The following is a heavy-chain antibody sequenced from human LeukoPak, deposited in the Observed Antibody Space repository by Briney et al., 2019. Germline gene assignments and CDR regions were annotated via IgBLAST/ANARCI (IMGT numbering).Heavy chain of an antibody. CDR3: AAPPPLSSGKQQLEPFDI. Sequence: TSVKVSCKASGLTFTSSAVQWVRQARGQRLDWIGWIVVVSGNTNYAQKFQERVNINRDMSTSTAYMELSSLRSEHTAVYYCAAPPPLSSGKQQLEPFDIWGQGTMVTVSS. V-gene: IGHV1-58*01. J-gene: IGHJ3*02. CDR2: IVVVSGNT. D-gene: IGHD6-13*01. CDR1: GLTFTSSA.